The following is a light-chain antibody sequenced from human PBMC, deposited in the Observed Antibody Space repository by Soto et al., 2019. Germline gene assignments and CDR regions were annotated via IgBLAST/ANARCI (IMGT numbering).Light chain of an antibody. Sequence: QSVLTQPPSASGTPGQRVTISCSGSSSNIGSHTVNWYQQLPGTAPKLLIYSNTQRPSGVPDRFSGSTSGTSAALAISGLQSEDEADYYCAAWDDSLNGRVFGGGTKLTVL. CDR3: AAWDDSLNGRV. CDR1: SSNIGSHT. V-gene: IGLV1-44*01. CDR2: SNT. J-gene: IGLJ3*02.